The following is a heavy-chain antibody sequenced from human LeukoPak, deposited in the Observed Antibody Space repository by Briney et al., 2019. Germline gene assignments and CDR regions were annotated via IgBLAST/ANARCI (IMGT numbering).Heavy chain of an antibody. Sequence: GGSRRLSCEVSGFTFSSYWMSWVRQAPGKGLEWVANIKPDGSDKYYVDSVKGRFTISRDNAKDSLYLQLNSLRVEDTAIYYCARVGGGYFDYWGQGTLVTVSS. V-gene: IGHV3-7*01. J-gene: IGHJ4*02. CDR3: ARVGGGYFDY. D-gene: IGHD3-22*01. CDR1: GFTFSSYW. CDR2: IKPDGSDK.